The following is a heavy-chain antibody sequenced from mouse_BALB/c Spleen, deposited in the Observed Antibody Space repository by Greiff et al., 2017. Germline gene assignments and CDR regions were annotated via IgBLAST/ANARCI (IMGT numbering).Heavy chain of an antibody. J-gene: IGHJ3*01. D-gene: IGHD2-4*01. CDR3: ARGGLRRGEAWFAY. CDR2: ISSGSSTI. V-gene: IGHV5-17*02. Sequence: EVMLVESGGGLVQPGGSRKLSCAASGFTFSSFGMHWVRQAPEKGLEWVAYISSGSSTIYYADTVKGRFTISRDNPKNTLFLQMTSLRSEDTAMYYCARGGLRRGEAWFAYWGQGTLVTVSA. CDR1: GFTFSSFG.